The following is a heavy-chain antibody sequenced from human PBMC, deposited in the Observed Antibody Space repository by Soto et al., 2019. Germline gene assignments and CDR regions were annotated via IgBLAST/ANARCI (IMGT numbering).Heavy chain of an antibody. D-gene: IGHD6-13*01. J-gene: IGHJ2*01. CDR3: ARGGSSWSGAWYFEL. V-gene: IGHV4-59*01. CDR2: IYYSGSA. Sequence: QVQLQESGPGLVKPSETLSLTCTVSGGSISHYYWSWIRQPPGKGLEWIGYIYYSGSANYNPSLKSRVIMSLDMDKIQCCLKLISVTAADTAVYFCARGGSSWSGAWYFELWGRGTLVTVSS. CDR1: GGSISHYY.